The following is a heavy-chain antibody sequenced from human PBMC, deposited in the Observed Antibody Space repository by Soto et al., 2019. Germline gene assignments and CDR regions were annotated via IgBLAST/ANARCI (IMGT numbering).Heavy chain of an antibody. CDR2: ISGSALNT. Sequence: GGSLRLSCAASGFTFSNYAMNWVRQAPGKGLEWVSGISGSALNTYYADSVEGRFAIFRDNSKNTVYLQMDSPRAEDTAVYYCARVDILTVYGCMDVWGQGTTVTVSS. CDR3: ARVDILTVYGCMDV. D-gene: IGHD3-9*01. CDR1: GFTFSNYA. V-gene: IGHV3-23*01. J-gene: IGHJ6*02.